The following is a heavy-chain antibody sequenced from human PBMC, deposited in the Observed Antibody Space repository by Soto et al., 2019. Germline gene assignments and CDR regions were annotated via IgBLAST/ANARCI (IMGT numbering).Heavy chain of an antibody. V-gene: IGHV2-5*02. CDR3: AHAYAGTSLS. CDR1: GFSLSTDRVG. Sequence: QITLKESGPPLVKPTQTLTLTCTFSGFSLSTDRVGVGWIRQPPGKALDWLAVIYWDDSKTHSPSLKSRLTIPTATPKHHAVLTMTTMDPVDTATYYCAHAYAGTSLSWCQGTLVTVSS. D-gene: IGHD2-2*01. CDR2: IYWDDSK. J-gene: IGHJ5*02.